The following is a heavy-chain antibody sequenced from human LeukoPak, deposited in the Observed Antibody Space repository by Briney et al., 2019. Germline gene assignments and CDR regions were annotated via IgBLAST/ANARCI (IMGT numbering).Heavy chain of an antibody. CDR1: GYSFTSGHY. CDR3: ARIPLGYSGAYYFDY. CDR2: IYHTGSA. Sequence: PSETLSLTCSVSGYSFTSGHYWGWIRQPPGKGLEWIANIYHTGSAHYNPSLKSRVTISVDTSKNQFFLNLSSVSAADTAVYYCARIPLGYSGAYYFDYWGQGTLVTVSP. J-gene: IGHJ4*02. D-gene: IGHD5-12*01. V-gene: IGHV4-38-2*01.